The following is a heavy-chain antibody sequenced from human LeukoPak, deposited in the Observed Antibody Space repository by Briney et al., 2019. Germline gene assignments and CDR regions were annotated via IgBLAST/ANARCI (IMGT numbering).Heavy chain of an antibody. D-gene: IGHD3-16*02. Sequence: QPGGSLRLSCAASGFTFINYAMSWVRQAPGKGLEWVSRVNTDVTSTTYADSVRGRFTVSRDNAKNTLYLQMNSLRAEDTALYHCVSGGYRSFDYWGQGTLVTVSS. CDR2: VNTDVTST. CDR3: VSGGYRSFDY. J-gene: IGHJ4*02. V-gene: IGHV3-74*01. CDR1: GFTFINYA.